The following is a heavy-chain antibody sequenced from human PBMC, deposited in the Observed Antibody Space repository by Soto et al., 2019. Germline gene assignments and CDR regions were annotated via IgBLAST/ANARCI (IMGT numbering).Heavy chain of an antibody. CDR3: ARGRPILRYFDWHYYYYYGMDV. D-gene: IGHD3-9*01. Sequence: GASVKVSCKASGYTFTSYDINWVRQATGQGLEWMGWMNPNSGNTGYAQKFQGRVTMTRNTSISTAYMELSSLRSEDTAVYYCARGRPILRYFDWHYYYYYGMDVWGQGTTVTVSS. J-gene: IGHJ6*02. CDR2: MNPNSGNT. CDR1: GYTFTSYD. V-gene: IGHV1-8*01.